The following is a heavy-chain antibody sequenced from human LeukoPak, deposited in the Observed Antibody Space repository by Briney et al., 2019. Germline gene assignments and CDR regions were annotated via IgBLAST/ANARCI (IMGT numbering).Heavy chain of an antibody. CDR2: MNPNSGNT. CDR3: ARGQQWLIASLNWFDP. Sequence: GASVKVSCKASGYTFTSYDINWVRQATGQGLEWMGWMNPNSGNTGYAQKSQGRVTMTRNTSISTAYMELSSLRSEDTAVYYCARGQQWLIASLNWFDPWGQGTLVTVSS. J-gene: IGHJ5*02. D-gene: IGHD6-19*01. CDR1: GYTFTSYD. V-gene: IGHV1-8*01.